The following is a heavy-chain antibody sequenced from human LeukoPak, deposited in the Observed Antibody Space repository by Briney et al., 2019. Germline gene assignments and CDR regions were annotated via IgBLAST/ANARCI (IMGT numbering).Heavy chain of an antibody. V-gene: IGHV4-61*02. J-gene: IGHJ4*02. CDR3: ARDRAYDYDIRLES. CDR2: VYTDGRT. D-gene: IGHD3-9*01. Sequence: SETLSVTCTVSGGSIISDHSYEKSYWTWIRQPAGQGLEWIGRVYTDGRTNFNPSLQSRLTISPDTSKNQFSLRLSSVTAADTAIYYCARDRAYDYDIRLESWGQGILVTVSS. CDR1: GGSIISDHSY.